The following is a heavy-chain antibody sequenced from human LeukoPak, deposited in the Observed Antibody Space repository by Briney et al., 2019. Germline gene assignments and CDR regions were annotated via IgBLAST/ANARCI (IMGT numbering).Heavy chain of an antibody. CDR1: GYSISSGYY. Sequence: SETPSLTCAVSGYSISSGYYWGWIRQPPGKGLEWIGTIYHSGSTYYNPSLKSRVTISIDTSKNQFSLKLSSVTAADTAVYYCARTVDTVATADAFDIWGQGTMVTVSS. D-gene: IGHD5-12*01. J-gene: IGHJ3*02. CDR2: IYHSGST. CDR3: ARTVDTVATADAFDI. V-gene: IGHV4-38-2*01.